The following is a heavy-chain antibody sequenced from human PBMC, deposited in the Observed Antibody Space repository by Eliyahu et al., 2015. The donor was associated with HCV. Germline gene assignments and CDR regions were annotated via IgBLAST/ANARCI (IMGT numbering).Heavy chain of an antibody. CDR1: GFTVSNNY. D-gene: IGHD3-16*01. J-gene: IGHJ5*02. Sequence: EVQLVESGGGLVQPGGSLRLSCAASGFTVSNNYMSWVRQAPGKGLEWVSLIYSGGSTSYADSVKGRFTISRDNSKNTLFLQMNSLRTEDTAVYYCAGGRGGSYGHRWGQGTLVTVSS. CDR3: AGGRGGSYGHR. CDR2: IYSGGST. V-gene: IGHV3-66*02.